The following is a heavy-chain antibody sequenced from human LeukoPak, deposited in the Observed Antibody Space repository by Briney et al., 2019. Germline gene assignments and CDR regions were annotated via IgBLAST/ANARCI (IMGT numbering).Heavy chain of an antibody. J-gene: IGHJ6*03. CDR3: ARDRDYFYMDV. CDR2: ISYDGSNK. CDR1: GFTFSSYA. V-gene: IGHV3-30*04. Sequence: PGGSLRLSCAASGFTFSSYAMHWVRQAPGKGLEWVAVISYDGSNKYYADSVKGRFTISRDNSKNTLYLQMNSPRAEDTAVYYCARDRDYFYMDVWGKGTTVTVSS.